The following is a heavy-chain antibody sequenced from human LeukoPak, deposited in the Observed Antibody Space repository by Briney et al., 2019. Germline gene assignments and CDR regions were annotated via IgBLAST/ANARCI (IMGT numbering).Heavy chain of an antibody. CDR1: GFRFSDFW. V-gene: IGHV3-74*01. Sequence: GGSLRLPCTASGFRFSDFWMHWVRQAPGKGLVWVSRIRGDWHDTTYADSVKGRFTISRDNSKNTLYLQMNSLRAEDTAVYYCARVAGGYDFSAFDYWGRGTLVTVSS. D-gene: IGHD5-12*01. J-gene: IGHJ4*02. CDR2: IRGDWHDT. CDR3: ARVAGGYDFSAFDY.